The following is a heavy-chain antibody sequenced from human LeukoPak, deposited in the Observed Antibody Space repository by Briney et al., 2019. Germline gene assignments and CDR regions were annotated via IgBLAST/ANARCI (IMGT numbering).Heavy chain of an antibody. D-gene: IGHD6-19*01. V-gene: IGHV4-59*01. CDR2: IYYSGST. J-gene: IGHJ4*02. CDR1: GGSISGYF. Sequence: NPSETLSLTCSVSGGSISGYFWTWIRQPPGKGLEWIGYIYYSGSTNYNPSLKSRVTISVDTSKNQFSLKLSSVTAADTAVYYCARYRGYSSGWYGNYWGQGTLVTVSS. CDR3: ARYRGYSSGWYGNY.